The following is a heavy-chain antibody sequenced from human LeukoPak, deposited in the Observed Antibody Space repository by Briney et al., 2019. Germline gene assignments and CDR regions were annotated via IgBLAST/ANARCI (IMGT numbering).Heavy chain of an antibody. CDR1: GFTFNSHW. D-gene: IGHD2-2*01. Sequence: GGSLRLSCAASGFTFNSHWMNWVRQAPGKGLEWVANIKQDGSEDYYMDSVKGRFIISRDNAKNSVYLQMNSLRAEDTAVYYCARGLGYCSSTSCYSDDYWGQGTLVTVSS. J-gene: IGHJ4*02. CDR2: IKQDGSED. CDR3: ARGLGYCSSTSCYSDDY. V-gene: IGHV3-7*01.